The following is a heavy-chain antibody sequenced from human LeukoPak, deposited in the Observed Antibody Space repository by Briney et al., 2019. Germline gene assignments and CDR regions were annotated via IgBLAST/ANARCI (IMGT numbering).Heavy chain of an antibody. J-gene: IGHJ4*02. CDR3: ARRIAAAGHFDY. CDR2: INPNSGGT. V-gene: IGHV1-2*06. D-gene: IGHD6-13*01. CDR1: GYIFTGYY. Sequence: ASVKVSFKASGYIFTGYYLYWVRQAPGQGLEWMGRINPNSGGTNYAQKFQGRVTMTRDTSISTAYMELSSLRSDDTAVFYCARRIAAAGHFDYWGQGTLVTVSS.